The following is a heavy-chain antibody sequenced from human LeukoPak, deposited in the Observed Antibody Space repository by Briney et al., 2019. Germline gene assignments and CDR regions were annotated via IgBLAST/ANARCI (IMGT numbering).Heavy chain of an antibody. V-gene: IGHV4-59*01. CDR2: IYYSGST. CDR1: GGSISSYY. Sequence: SETLSLTCIVSGGSISSYYWNWVRQPPGKGLQWIGYIYYSGSTNYNPSLKSRVTISVDTSKNQFSLKLSSVSAADTAVYYCARGGTQLTFPVWGQGTLVTVSS. J-gene: IGHJ4*02. CDR3: ARGGTQLTFPV. D-gene: IGHD4/OR15-4a*01.